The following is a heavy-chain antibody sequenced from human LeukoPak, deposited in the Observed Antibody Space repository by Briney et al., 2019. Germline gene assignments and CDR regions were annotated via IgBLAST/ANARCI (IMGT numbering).Heavy chain of an antibody. J-gene: IGHJ4*02. D-gene: IGHD1-14*01. CDR1: GFNIRDHY. Sequence: AGGSLRLSCAASGFNIRDHYMGWIRQAPGKGLEWVSYLSGALNIIYYADSVKGRFTISRDIANNSLSLQMTGLRADDTAIYFCVRPEDLGTLYYWGQGILVTVSS. V-gene: IGHV3-11*04. CDR2: LSGALNII. CDR3: VRPEDLGTLYY.